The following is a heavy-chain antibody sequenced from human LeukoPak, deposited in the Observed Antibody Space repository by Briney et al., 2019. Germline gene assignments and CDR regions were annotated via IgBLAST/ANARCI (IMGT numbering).Heavy chain of an antibody. D-gene: IGHD3-16*01. Sequence: GGSLRLSCVASGFTFTTYWIHWVRHAPGKGLVWVSRINGDGSNSNYADSVKGRFTISRGNARNTLYLQMNGLRAEDTALYYCARTSPTSHFDFWGQGTLVTVSS. J-gene: IGHJ4*02. CDR1: GFTFTTYW. CDR2: INGDGSNS. V-gene: IGHV3-74*01. CDR3: ARTSPTSHFDF.